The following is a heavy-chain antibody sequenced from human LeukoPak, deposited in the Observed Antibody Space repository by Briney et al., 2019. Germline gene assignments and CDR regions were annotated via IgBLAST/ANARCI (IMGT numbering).Heavy chain of an antibody. J-gene: IGHJ4*02. D-gene: IGHD3-22*01. V-gene: IGHV3-23*01. CDR1: GFTFSSYA. Sequence: GGSLRLSCAASGFTFSSYAMSWVRQAPGKGLEWVSAISGSGGTTYYADSVKGRFTISRDNSKNTLYLQMDSLRAEDTAVYYCAKSGDSSGYYFYYFDNWGQGTLVTVSS. CDR3: AKSGDSSGYYFYYFDN. CDR2: ISGSGGTT.